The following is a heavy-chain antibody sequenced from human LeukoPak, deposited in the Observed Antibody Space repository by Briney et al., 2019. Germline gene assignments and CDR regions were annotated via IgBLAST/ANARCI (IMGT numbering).Heavy chain of an antibody. J-gene: IGHJ4*02. Sequence: SETLSLTCTVSGGSISSYYWSRIRQPPGKGLEWIGYIYYSGSTNYNPSLKSRVTISVDTSKNQFSLKLSSVTAADTAVYYCARRGSGSSWHFQYYFDYWGQGTLVTVSS. D-gene: IGHD6-13*01. CDR2: IYYSGST. CDR1: GGSISSYY. CDR3: ARRGSGSSWHFQYYFDY. V-gene: IGHV4-59*08.